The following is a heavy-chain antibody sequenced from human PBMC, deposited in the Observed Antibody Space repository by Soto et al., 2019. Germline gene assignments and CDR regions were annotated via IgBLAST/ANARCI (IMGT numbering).Heavy chain of an antibody. Sequence: PSETLSLTCTVSGGSISSGDYYWSWIRQPPGKGLEWIGYIYYSGSTYYNPSLKSRVTISVDTSKNHFSLKLSSVTAADTAVYYCARARYDILTGYNNWFDPWGQGTLVTVSS. D-gene: IGHD3-9*01. V-gene: IGHV4-30-4*01. CDR2: IYYSGST. CDR1: GGSISSGDYY. CDR3: ARARYDILTGYNNWFDP. J-gene: IGHJ5*02.